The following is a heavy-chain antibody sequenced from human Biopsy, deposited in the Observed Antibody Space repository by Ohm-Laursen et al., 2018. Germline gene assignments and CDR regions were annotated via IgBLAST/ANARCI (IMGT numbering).Heavy chain of an antibody. CDR2: INPNSGNA. V-gene: IGHV1-2*02. CDR1: GYTFAGYY. CDR3: ARVPAYPSIDGYYGLDL. Sequence: GASVKASCKASGYTFAGYYLHWVRQAPGHGLEWMGWINPNSGNANYAQSFQGRLTVTMDTSISTAYMELTSLTFDDTAIYYCARVPAYPSIDGYYGLDLWGQGTTVIVSS. J-gene: IGHJ6*02. D-gene: IGHD3-9*01.